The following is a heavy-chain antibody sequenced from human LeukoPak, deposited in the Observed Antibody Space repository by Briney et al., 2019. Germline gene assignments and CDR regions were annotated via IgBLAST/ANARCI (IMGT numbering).Heavy chain of an antibody. J-gene: IGHJ6*02. Sequence: ASVKVSCKASGGTFSSYAISWVRQAPGQGLEWMGGIIPIFGTANYAQKFQGRVTITADESTSTAYIELSSLRSEDTAVYYCARNERFHYYYGMDVWGQGTTVTVSS. D-gene: IGHD1-1*01. V-gene: IGHV1-69*13. CDR2: IIPIFGTA. CDR3: ARNERFHYYYGMDV. CDR1: GGTFSSYA.